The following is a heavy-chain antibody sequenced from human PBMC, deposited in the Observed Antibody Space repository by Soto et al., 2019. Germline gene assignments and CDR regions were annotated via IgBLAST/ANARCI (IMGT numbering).Heavy chain of an antibody. CDR2: ISGSGGNT. Sequence: EVQLLESGGSLVQPGGSLRLSCAASGFTFSTFAMNWVRQAPGEGLEWVSSISGSGGNTQYADSVKGRVTISRDNSKNTLYLQMNPLRAEDTAVYYCAKCDVLMTTSEGWCNWFDPWGQGTLVIVSS. V-gene: IGHV3-23*01. CDR3: AKCDVLMTTSEGWCNWFDP. J-gene: IGHJ5*02. CDR1: GFTFSTFA. D-gene: IGHD2-21*01.